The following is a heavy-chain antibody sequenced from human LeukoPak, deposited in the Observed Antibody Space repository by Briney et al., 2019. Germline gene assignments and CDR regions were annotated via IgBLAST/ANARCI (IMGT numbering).Heavy chain of an antibody. CDR1: GYSISSGYY. Sequence: PSETLSLTCAVSGYSISSGYYWGWIRQSPGKGLEWIGSIYHSGSTYYNPSLKSRVSISIDTSKNQFSLKLSSVTAADTAVYYCARDRDTAMPYYFDSWGQGTLVTVSS. CDR2: IYHSGST. V-gene: IGHV4-38-2*02. CDR3: ARDRDTAMPYYFDS. D-gene: IGHD5-18*01. J-gene: IGHJ4*02.